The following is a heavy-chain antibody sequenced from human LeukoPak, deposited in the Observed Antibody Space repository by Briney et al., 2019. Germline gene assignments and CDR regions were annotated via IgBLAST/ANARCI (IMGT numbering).Heavy chain of an antibody. CDR1: GFTFSSYA. CDR3: AKDRDPYYYDSSGYRSFDY. CDR2: ISGSGGST. Sequence: GGSLRLSCAASGFTFSSYAMSWVRQAPGKGLEWVSAISGSGGSTYYADSVKGRFTISRDSSKNTLYLQMNSLRAEDTAVYYCAKDRDPYYYDSSGYRSFDYWGQGTLVTVSS. D-gene: IGHD3-22*01. V-gene: IGHV3-23*01. J-gene: IGHJ4*02.